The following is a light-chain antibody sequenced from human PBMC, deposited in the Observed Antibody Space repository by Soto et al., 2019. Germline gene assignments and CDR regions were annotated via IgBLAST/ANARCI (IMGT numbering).Light chain of an antibody. V-gene: IGKV2-28*01. CDR1: QSLLHSNGYNY. CDR2: LGS. CDR3: MQALQSRT. J-gene: IGKJ1*01. Sequence: DIVMTQSPLSLPVTPGEPASISCRSSQSLLHSNGYNYLDWYLQKPGQSPQLLIYLGSNRASGVPDRFSGSGSGTDLTLKISRVEAEDVGVYYCMQALQSRTFCQGTKVEIK.